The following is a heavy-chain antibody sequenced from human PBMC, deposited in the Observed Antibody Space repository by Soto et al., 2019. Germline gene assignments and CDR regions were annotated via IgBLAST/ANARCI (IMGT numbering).Heavy chain of an antibody. D-gene: IGHD6-6*01. J-gene: IGHJ4*02. CDR3: ARHYSGDWYSSSSVVFLDY. CDR2: IYYSGST. CDR1: GGSISSYY. V-gene: IGHV4-59*08. Sequence: SETLSLTCTVSGGSISSYYWSWIRQPPGKGLEWIGYIYYSGSTNYNPSLKSRVTISVDTSKNQFSLKLSSVTAADTAVYYCARHYSGDWYSSSSVVFLDYWGQGTLVTVSS.